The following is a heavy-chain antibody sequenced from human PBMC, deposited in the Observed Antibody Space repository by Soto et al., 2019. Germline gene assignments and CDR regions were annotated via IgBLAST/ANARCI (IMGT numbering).Heavy chain of an antibody. CDR1: GYTFISFA. Sequence: GASVKVSCKASGYTFISFAILWVRQAPGQRLEWMGWINAADGNTKYSQKFQGRVTITRDTSANTAYMELSSLRSEDTAVYYCAREDNYDYHYYYGIDAWGQGTTVTVSS. V-gene: IGHV1-3*01. D-gene: IGHD3-22*01. J-gene: IGHJ6*02. CDR3: AREDNYDYHYYYGIDA. CDR2: INAADGNT.